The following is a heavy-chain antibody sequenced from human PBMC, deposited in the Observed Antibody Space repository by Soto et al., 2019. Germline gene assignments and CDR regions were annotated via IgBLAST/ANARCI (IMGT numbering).Heavy chain of an antibody. V-gene: IGHV3-30-3*01. CDR1: GFTFSSYA. CDR2: ISYDGSNK. CDR3: ASSYGKNYYYYGMDV. J-gene: IGHJ6*02. Sequence: PGGSLRLSCAASGFTFSSYAMHWVRQAPGKGLEWVAVISYDGSNKYYADSVKGRFTISRDNSKNTLYLQMNSLRAEDTAVYYCASSYGKNYYYYGMDVWGQGTTVTVSS. D-gene: IGHD5-18*01.